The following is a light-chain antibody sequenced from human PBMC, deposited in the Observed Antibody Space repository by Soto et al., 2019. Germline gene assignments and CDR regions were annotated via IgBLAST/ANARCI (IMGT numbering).Light chain of an antibody. Sequence: EIVMTQSPATLSVSPGEVTTLSCWASQGIGVTLAWYQQKPGLNPRLLIYNAFTRATGVPARFSGSGSGTDFTLTINSLQSEDFAVYYCQRYNDWPLTFGGGTKV. V-gene: IGKV3-15*01. CDR3: QRYNDWPLT. CDR2: NAF. J-gene: IGKJ4*01. CDR1: QGIGVT.